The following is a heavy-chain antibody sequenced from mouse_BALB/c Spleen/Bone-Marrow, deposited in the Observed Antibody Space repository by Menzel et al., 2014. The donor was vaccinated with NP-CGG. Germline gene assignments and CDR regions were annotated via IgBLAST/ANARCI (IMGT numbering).Heavy chain of an antibody. CDR3: ARRDYGIRENYYAMNY. Sequence: QVQLQQSGAELASPGASVTLSCKASGYTFTSSWMQWAKQRPGQGLDRIGAIYPGDGDTRYTQKFKGKATWTADKSSSTAYMELSSLAAEDAAVYYCARRDYGIRENYYAMNYWGQGTSVTVAS. CDR1: GYTFTSSW. V-gene: IGHV1-87*01. CDR2: IYPGDGDT. J-gene: IGHJ4*01. D-gene: IGHD1-2*01.